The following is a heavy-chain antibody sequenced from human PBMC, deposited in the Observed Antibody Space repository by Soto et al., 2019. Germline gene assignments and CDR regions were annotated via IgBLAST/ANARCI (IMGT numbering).Heavy chain of an antibody. Sequence: KGLEWVGHIKSNTDGGTTDYAAPVKGRFTISRDDSRNTLYLQMNSLKTEDTAVYYGSTASYCYGSGSLDKSRYCGQGTLITVSS. D-gene: IGHD3-10*01. CDR3: STASYCYGSGSLDKSRY. CDR2: IKSNTDGGTT. V-gene: IGHV3-15*01. J-gene: IGHJ4*02.